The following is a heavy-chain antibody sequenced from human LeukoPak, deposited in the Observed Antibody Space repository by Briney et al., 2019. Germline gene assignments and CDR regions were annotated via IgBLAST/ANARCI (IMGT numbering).Heavy chain of an antibody. CDR1: GYTFTSYG. CDR3: ARDGRYFDWLLYRSGFDY. J-gene: IGHJ4*02. D-gene: IGHD3-9*01. CDR2: ISAYNSNT. Sequence: ASVKVSCKASGYTFTSYGISWVRQAPGQGLEWMGWISAYNSNTNYAQKLQGRVTMTTDTSTSTAYMELRSLRSDDTAVYYCARDGRYFDWLLYRSGFDYWGQGTLVTVSS. V-gene: IGHV1-18*01.